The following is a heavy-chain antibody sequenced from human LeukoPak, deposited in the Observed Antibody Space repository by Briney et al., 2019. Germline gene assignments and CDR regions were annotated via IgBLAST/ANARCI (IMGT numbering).Heavy chain of an antibody. V-gene: IGHV1-2*02. CDR2: INPNSGGT. J-gene: IGHJ4*02. CDR1: GYTFTGYQ. CDR3: ARDAPDSSGYYYTFDY. Sequence: ASVKVSCKASGYTFTGYQIHWVRQAPGQGLEWVGWINPNSGGTNYAQKFQGRVTMTRDTSISTAYMELSRLRSDDTAVYYCARDAPDSSGYYYTFDYWGQGTLVTVSS. D-gene: IGHD3-22*01.